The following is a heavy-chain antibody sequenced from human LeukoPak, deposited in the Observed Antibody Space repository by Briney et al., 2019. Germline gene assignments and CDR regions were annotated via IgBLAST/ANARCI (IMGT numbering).Heavy chain of an antibody. J-gene: IGHJ4*02. Sequence: KPGGSLRLPCAASGFTFSSYSMNWVRQAPGKGLEWVSSISSSSSYIYYADSVKGRFTISRDNAKNSLYLQMNSLRAEDTAVYYCARSIAVALDWANDYWGQGTLVTVSS. CDR2: ISSSSSYI. CDR3: ARSIAVALDWANDY. D-gene: IGHD6-19*01. V-gene: IGHV3-21*01. CDR1: GFTFSSYS.